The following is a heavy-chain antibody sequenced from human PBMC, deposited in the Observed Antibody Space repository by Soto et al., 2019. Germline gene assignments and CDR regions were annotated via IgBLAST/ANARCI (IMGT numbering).Heavy chain of an antibody. CDR3: VRGDVFDI. V-gene: IGHV4-4*07. D-gene: IGHD3-16*01. CDR2: IYSAGST. Sequence: QLQLQESGPGLVKPSETLSLICTVSGGSISGYFWSCVRQPAGKGLEWIGRIYSAGSTNYNPSLKSRVTMSVDTSQNQFSLKLTSVTAADTAMYYCVRGDVFDIWGRGTMVTVSS. J-gene: IGHJ3*02. CDR1: GGSISGYF.